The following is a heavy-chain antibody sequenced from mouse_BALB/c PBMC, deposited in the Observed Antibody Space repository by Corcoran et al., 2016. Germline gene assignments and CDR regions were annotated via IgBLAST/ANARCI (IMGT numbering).Heavy chain of an antibody. CDR1: GFSLSTSGMG. Sequence: QVTLKEYGPGILQPSQTICLTSTFSGFSLSTSGMGVGWIRPPSGTGLEWLAHIWWDDVKRYNPALKSRMTIPKDTSSSKVFLKIASVDTADTATYYCARIYTHYSMDYWGQGTSVTVSS. CDR3: ARIYTHYSMDY. V-gene: IGHV8-8*01. J-gene: IGHJ4*01. CDR2: IWWDDVK.